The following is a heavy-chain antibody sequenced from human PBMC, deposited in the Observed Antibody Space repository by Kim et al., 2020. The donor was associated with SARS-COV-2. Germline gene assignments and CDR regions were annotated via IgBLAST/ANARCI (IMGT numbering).Heavy chain of an antibody. CDR2: IYPGDSDT. D-gene: IGHD3-10*01. J-gene: IGHJ6*02. CDR1: GYSFTSYW. Sequence: GESLKISCKGSGYSFTSYWIGWVRQMPGKGLEWMGIIYPGDSDTRYSPSFQGQVTISADKSISTAYLQWSSLKASDTAMYYCARHGMVRGGRNYYGMDVWGQGTTVTVSS. V-gene: IGHV5-51*01. CDR3: ARHGMVRGGRNYYGMDV.